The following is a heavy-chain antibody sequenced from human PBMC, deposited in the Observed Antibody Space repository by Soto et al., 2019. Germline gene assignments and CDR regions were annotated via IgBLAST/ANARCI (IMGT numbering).Heavy chain of an antibody. J-gene: IGHJ5*02. CDR2: INAGKSKT. CDR3: GRDQSGTGYNVDWFDP. D-gene: IGHD5-12*01. V-gene: IGHV1-3*01. CDR1: GYTFSGQA. Sequence: GSVKVSCNASGYTFSGQAIHWLREAPGQGPAWLGCINAGKSKTYYSEKFEGRVTFTRDTVATTVSMELSSLTSEDTAVYYCGRDQSGTGYNVDWFDPWGQGTLVTVS.